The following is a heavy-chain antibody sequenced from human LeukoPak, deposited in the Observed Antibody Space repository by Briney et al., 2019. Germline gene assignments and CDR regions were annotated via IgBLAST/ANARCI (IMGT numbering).Heavy chain of an antibody. V-gene: IGHV3-11*06. J-gene: IGHJ5*02. Sequence: GGSLRLSCAASGFTFSDYYMSWIRQAPGKGLEWVSYISSSSSYTNYADSVKGRVTISRDNAKNTLYLQMNTLRAEDTAVYYCAVRRITRVRGVIGPDWFDPWGQGTLVTVSS. CDR3: AVRRITRVRGVIGPDWFDP. D-gene: IGHD3-10*01. CDR2: ISSSSSYT. CDR1: GFTFSDYY.